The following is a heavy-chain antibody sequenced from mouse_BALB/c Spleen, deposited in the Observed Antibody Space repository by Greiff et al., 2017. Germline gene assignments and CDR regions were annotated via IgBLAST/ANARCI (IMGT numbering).Heavy chain of an antibody. CDR1: GYSITSGYS. Sequence: EVKLMESGPDLVKPSQSLSLTCTVSGYSITSGYSWYWIRQFLGNKLEWMGYIHYSGSTTYNPTLKSRISITRDTSKNQFFLQLNSLTTEDTATYYCTIGGNWDLDYWGQGTTLTVSS. D-gene: IGHD4-1*01. J-gene: IGHJ2*01. CDR2: IHYSGST. CDR3: TIGGNWDLDY. V-gene: IGHV3-1*02.